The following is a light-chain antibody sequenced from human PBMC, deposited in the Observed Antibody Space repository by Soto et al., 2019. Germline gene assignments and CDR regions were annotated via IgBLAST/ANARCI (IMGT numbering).Light chain of an antibody. Sequence: QSALTQPRSVSGSPGQSVTISCTGTISDVAGYNYVSWYQHHPGKAPKLLISDVTKRPSWVPDRFSGSKSGSTASLPISELQAEDEADYYCSSYAGSNNLVFGGGTKLTVL. CDR1: ISDVAGYNY. CDR2: DVT. V-gene: IGLV2-11*01. J-gene: IGLJ2*01. CDR3: SSYAGSNNLV.